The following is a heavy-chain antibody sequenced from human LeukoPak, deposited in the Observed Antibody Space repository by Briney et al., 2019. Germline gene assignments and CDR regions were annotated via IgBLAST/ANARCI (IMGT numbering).Heavy chain of an antibody. CDR3: ASQYYYDSSGYYPGAPVDY. CDR1: GGTFSSYA. Sequence: RASVKVSCKASGGTFSSYAISWVRQAPGQGLEWMGGIIPIFGTANHAQKFQGRVTITTDESTSTAYMELSSLRSEDTAVYYCASQYYYDSSGYYPGAPVDYWGQGTLVTVSS. CDR2: IIPIFGTA. J-gene: IGHJ4*02. V-gene: IGHV1-69*05. D-gene: IGHD3-22*01.